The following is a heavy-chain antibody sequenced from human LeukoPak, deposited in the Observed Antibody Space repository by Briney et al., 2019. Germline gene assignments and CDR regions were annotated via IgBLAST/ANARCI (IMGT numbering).Heavy chain of an antibody. CDR1: GGSISSYY. Sequence: PSETLSLTCTVSGGSISSYYWSWIRQPPGKGLEWIGYIYYSGSTNYNPSLKSRVTISVDTSKNQFSLKLSSVTAADTAVYYCASRVAVAGTGSWFDPWGQGTLVTVSS. J-gene: IGHJ5*02. D-gene: IGHD6-19*01. CDR2: IYYSGST. V-gene: IGHV4-59*01. CDR3: ASRVAVAGTGSWFDP.